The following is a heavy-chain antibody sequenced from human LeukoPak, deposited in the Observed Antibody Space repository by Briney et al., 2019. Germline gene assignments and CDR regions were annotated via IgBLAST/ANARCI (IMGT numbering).Heavy chain of an antibody. J-gene: IGHJ4*02. CDR2: ISWDGTAQ. D-gene: IGHD3-10*01. V-gene: IGHV3-30*18. CDR3: AKEKDYHVSGSYDF. CDR1: GFTFSDYG. Sequence: AGRSLTHSCAASGFTFSDYGMHWVRQAPGKGLEWVAVISWDGTAQHYVDSVKGRFTISRDNSKNTLYLQMTGLRAEDTAVYYCAKEKDYHVSGSYDFWGQGTLVTVSS.